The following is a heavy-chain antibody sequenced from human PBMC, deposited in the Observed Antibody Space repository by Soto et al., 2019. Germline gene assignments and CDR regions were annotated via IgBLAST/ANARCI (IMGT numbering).Heavy chain of an antibody. J-gene: IGHJ4*02. CDR1: GFTFSNYG. V-gene: IGHV3-33*01. Sequence: QVQLVESGGGVVQPGRSLRLSCAASGFTFSNYGLHWVRQAPGKGLEWVAVILYDGSNKYYADSVKGRITISRDNSKNTLYLQIHSLRAEDTAVYYCARDSRGYSYGYHYDYWGQGTLVTVSS. CDR3: ARDSRGYSYGYHYDY. D-gene: IGHD5-18*01. CDR2: ILYDGSNK.